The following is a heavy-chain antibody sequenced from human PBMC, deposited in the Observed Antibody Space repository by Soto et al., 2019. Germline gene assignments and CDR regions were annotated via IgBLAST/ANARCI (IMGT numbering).Heavy chain of an antibody. J-gene: IGHJ5*02. V-gene: IGHV2-26*01. CDR3: ARRHLAVAVSPWFDP. D-gene: IGHD6-19*01. CDR1: GLSITDSEMG. Sequence: QATLKESGPVLVKPTETLTLRCTVSGLSITDSEMGVSWIRQPPVQPLEWLAHIDSSGEKSYRTFLKSRLAISKDTSKSQIVLTMTNMDPADTATYYCARRHLAVAVSPWFDPWGQGIPVTVSS. CDR2: IDSSGEK.